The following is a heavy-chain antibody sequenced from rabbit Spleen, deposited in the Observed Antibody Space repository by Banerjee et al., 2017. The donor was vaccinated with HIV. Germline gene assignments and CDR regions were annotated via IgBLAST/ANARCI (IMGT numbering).Heavy chain of an antibody. CDR1: GFDFGSNT. CDR2: IDAGDGST. J-gene: IGHJ4*01. CDR3: TKNFNL. V-gene: IGHV1S47*01. Sequence: QEQLVESGGGLVQPEGSLTLTCKASGFDFGSNTMCWVRQAPGKGLEWIACIDAGDGSTDYASWAKGRFTISKASSTTVTLQMTSLTAADTATYFCTKNFNLWGPGTLVTVS.